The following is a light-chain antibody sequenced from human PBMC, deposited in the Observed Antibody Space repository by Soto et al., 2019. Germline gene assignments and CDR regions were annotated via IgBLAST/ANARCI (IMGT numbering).Light chain of an antibody. J-gene: IGLJ2*01. CDR1: SSDVGGYNY. CDR3: SSYTRSSTLV. Sequence: QSALTQPASVSGSPGQSITISCTGTSSDVGGYNYVSWYQQHPGKAPKLTIYEVSNRPSGVSNRFSGSKSGNTAALTISGLQAEDEADYYCSSYTRSSTLVVGGGTKITVL. V-gene: IGLV2-14*01. CDR2: EVS.